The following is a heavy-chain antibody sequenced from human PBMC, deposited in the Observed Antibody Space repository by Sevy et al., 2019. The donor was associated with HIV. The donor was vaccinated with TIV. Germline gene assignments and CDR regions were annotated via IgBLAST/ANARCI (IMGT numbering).Heavy chain of an antibody. CDR1: GFTFKNYW. J-gene: IGHJ4*02. CDR2: MKPDGSEK. Sequence: GGSLRLSCVASGFTFKNYWLNWVRQAPGKGLEWVANMKPDGSEKYYSDSVKGRFTISRDNAKNSLFLQMNSLRVEDTAGYYCARSDEDGPQLVWYGELLSNFDYWGQGNLVTVSS. CDR3: ARSDEDGPQLVWYGELLSNFDY. D-gene: IGHD3-10*01. V-gene: IGHV3-7*01.